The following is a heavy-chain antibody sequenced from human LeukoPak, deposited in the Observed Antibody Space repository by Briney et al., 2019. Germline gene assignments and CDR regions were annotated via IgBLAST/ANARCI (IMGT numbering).Heavy chain of an antibody. V-gene: IGHV1-2*02. CDR2: INPNSGGT. CDR3: ATPSIAVAGQVYYFDY. Sequence: ASVKVSCKASGYTFTGYYMHWVRQAPGQGLEWMGWINPNSGGTNYAQKFQGRVTMTRDTSISTAYMELSRLRSDDTAVYYCATPSIAVAGQVYYFDYWGQGTLVTVSS. CDR1: GYTFTGYY. D-gene: IGHD6-19*01. J-gene: IGHJ4*02.